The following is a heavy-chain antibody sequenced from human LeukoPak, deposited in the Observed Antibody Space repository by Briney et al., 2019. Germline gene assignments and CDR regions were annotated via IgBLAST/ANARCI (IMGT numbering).Heavy chain of an antibody. D-gene: IGHD1-1*01. V-gene: IGHV1-69*06. CDR1: GGTFSSYA. J-gene: IGHJ4*02. CDR2: IIPIFGTA. CDR3: ARDFSKRRLDY. Sequence: ASVKVSCKASGGTFSSYAISWVRQAPGQGLEWMGGIIPIFGTANYAQKFQGRVTITADKSTSTAYMELSSLRSEDTAVYYCARDFSKRRLDYWGQGTLVTVSS.